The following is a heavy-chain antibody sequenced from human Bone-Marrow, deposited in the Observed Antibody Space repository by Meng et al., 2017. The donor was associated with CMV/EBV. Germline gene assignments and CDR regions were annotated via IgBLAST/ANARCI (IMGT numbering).Heavy chain of an antibody. CDR2: ISPDGGEE. J-gene: IGHJ4*02. V-gene: IGHV3-7*01. Sequence: GESLKISCAASGFTFSSYWMSWGRQAPGKGLEWVANISPDGGEEQCVDSVKGRFTMSRDNVKNSLYLQVNSLRVEDTALYYCVRNSGWGRFDYWGQGMLVTVSS. D-gene: IGHD6-19*01. CDR3: VRNSGWGRFDY. CDR1: GFTFSSYW.